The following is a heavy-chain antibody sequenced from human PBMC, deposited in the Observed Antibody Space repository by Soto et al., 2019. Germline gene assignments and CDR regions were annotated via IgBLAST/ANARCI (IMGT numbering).Heavy chain of an antibody. J-gene: IGHJ4*02. D-gene: IGHD2-15*01. CDR1: GFSVSFDGVG. Sequence: QITLKESGPTLVQPTRPLTLTCTVSGFSVSFDGVGVGWIRQPPGKALEWLGIVYWDDDKRYSPSLKGRLTITKDTSKNQVVFTLTNMDPVDTATYFCAHSLRRSSCRGGNCYFFDYWGQGTLVTVSS. CDR2: VYWDDDK. CDR3: AHSLRRSSCRGGNCYFFDY. V-gene: IGHV2-5*02.